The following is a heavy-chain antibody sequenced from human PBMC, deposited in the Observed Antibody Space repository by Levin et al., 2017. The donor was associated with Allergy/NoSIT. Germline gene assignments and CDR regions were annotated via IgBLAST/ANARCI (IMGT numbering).Heavy chain of an antibody. Sequence: GGSLRLSCAASGFTFSNAWMSWVRQAPGKGLEWVGRIKSKTDGGTTDYAAPVKGRFTISRDDSKNTLYLQMNSLKTEDTAVYYCTTGTYYDFWSGYYTGGYFDYWGQGTLVTVSS. CDR1: GFTFSNAW. CDR3: TTGTYYDFWSGYYTGGYFDY. D-gene: IGHD3-3*01. V-gene: IGHV3-15*01. J-gene: IGHJ4*02. CDR2: IKSKTDGGTT.